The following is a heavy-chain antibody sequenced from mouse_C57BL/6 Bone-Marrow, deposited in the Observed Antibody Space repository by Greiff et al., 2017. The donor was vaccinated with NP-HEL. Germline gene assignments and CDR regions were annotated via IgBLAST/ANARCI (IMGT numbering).Heavy chain of an antibody. J-gene: IGHJ4*01. Sequence: VQLQQSGAELVKPGASVKISCKASGYAFSSYWMNWVKQRPGKGLEWIGQIYPGDGDTNYNGKFKGKATLTADKSSSTAYMQLSSLTSEDSAVYFCAREEGLRREGYYAMDYWGQGTSVTVSS. CDR2: IYPGDGDT. CDR1: GYAFSSYW. V-gene: IGHV1-80*01. CDR3: AREEGLRREGYYAMDY. D-gene: IGHD2-4*01.